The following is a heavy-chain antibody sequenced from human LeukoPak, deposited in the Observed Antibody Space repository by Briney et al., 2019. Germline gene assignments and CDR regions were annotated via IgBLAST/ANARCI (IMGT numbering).Heavy chain of an antibody. CDR2: ISAYNGNT. CDR3: ARGRALEYSSSSALHDAFDI. Sequence: ASVKVSCKASGYTFTSYGISWVRQAPGQGLEWMGWISAYNGNTNYAQKLQGRVTMTTDTSTSTAYMELRSLRSDDTAVYYCARGRALEYSSSSALHDAFDIWGQGTMVTVSS. CDR1: GYTFTSYG. J-gene: IGHJ3*02. V-gene: IGHV1-18*01. D-gene: IGHD6-6*01.